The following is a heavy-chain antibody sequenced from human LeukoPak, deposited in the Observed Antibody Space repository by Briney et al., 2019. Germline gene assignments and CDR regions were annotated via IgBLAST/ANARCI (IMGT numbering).Heavy chain of an antibody. D-gene: IGHD5-24*01. Sequence: IPSETLSLTCTVSGGSISSGSYYWSWIRQPAGKGLEWIGRIYTSGSTNYNPSLKSRVTISVDTSKNQFSLKLSSVTAADTAVYYCARDGDGYNVFDYWGQGTLVTVSS. CDR1: GGSISSGSYY. CDR3: ARDGDGYNVFDY. V-gene: IGHV4-61*02. J-gene: IGHJ4*02. CDR2: IYTSGST.